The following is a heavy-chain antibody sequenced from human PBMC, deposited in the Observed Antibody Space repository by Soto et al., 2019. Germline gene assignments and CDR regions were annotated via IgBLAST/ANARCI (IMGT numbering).Heavy chain of an antibody. CDR1: EFTFSNYA. D-gene: IGHD4-4*01. J-gene: IGHJ4*02. CDR3: ARGPSYSVSYFDH. V-gene: IGHV3-30*03. Sequence: PGGSLSLSCAASEFTFSNYAMHWVRQAQGKGLQWLAVISYDGNNKYYADPVEGRFTISRDNSKNPVYLQMNSLRLEDTAVYYCARGPSYSVSYFDHWGQGTLVTVSS. CDR2: ISYDGNNK.